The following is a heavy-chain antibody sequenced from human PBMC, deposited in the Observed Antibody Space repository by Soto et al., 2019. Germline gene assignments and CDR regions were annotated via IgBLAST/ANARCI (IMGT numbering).Heavy chain of an antibody. D-gene: IGHD4-17*01. Sequence: GWSLRLSCAASGFTFSSYVMSWVRQAPGKGLEWVSAISRSGGSTYYADSVKGRFTISRDNSKNTLYLQMNSLRAEDTAVYYCAKPYGDYLYRDYWGQGTLVTASS. CDR2: ISRSGGST. CDR1: GFTFSSYV. CDR3: AKPYGDYLYRDY. J-gene: IGHJ4*02. V-gene: IGHV3-23*01.